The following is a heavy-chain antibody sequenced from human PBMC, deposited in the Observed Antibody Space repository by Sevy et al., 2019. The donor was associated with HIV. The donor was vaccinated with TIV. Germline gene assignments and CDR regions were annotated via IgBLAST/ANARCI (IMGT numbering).Heavy chain of an antibody. CDR3: ARDLFSGGNAVYGY. D-gene: IGHD2-15*01. CDR1: GFTLSSYA. CDR2: INAISSDI. Sequence: GGSLRLSCPASGFTLSSYAMNWVRQAPGKGLEWVSSINAISSDIYYAYSVKGRFTISRDNAENSLYLQMNSVRAEDTAVYYCARDLFSGGNAVYGYWGQGTLVTVSS. V-gene: IGHV3-21*01. J-gene: IGHJ4*02.